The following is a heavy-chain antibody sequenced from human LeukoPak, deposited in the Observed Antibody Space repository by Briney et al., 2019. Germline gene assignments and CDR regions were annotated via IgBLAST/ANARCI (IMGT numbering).Heavy chain of an antibody. CDR2: ISYDGSNK. D-gene: IGHD3-10*01. J-gene: IGHJ6*02. CDR1: GFTFSSYG. Sequence: PGGSLRLSCAASGFTFSSYGMHWVRQAPGKGLEWVAVISYDGSNKYYADSVKGRFTISRDNSKNTLYLQMNSLRAEDTAVYYCAKDMNYYGSGSPDVWGQGTTVTVSS. CDR3: AKDMNYYGSGSPDV. V-gene: IGHV3-30*18.